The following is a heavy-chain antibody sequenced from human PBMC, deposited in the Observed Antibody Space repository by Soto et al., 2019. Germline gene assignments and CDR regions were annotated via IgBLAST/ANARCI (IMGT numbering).Heavy chain of an antibody. CDR2: ISYDGSNK. J-gene: IGHJ6*02. Sequence: QVQLVESGGGVVQPGRSLRLSCAASGFTFSSYAMHWVRQAPGKGLEWVAVISYDGSNKYYADSVKGRFTISRDNSTNTLYQQKNSLRAEDTAVYYCAREGYSSSWYGFGRDVWGQGTTVTVSS. V-gene: IGHV3-30-3*01. CDR3: AREGYSSSWYGFGRDV. CDR1: GFTFSSYA. D-gene: IGHD6-13*01.